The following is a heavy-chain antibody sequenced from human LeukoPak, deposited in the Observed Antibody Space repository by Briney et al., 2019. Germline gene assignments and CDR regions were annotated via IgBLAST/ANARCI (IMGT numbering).Heavy chain of an antibody. J-gene: IGHJ4*02. CDR1: GFTVSSNY. V-gene: IGHV3-53*01. D-gene: IGHD4-17*01. Sequence: GGSLRLSCAASGFTVSSNYMSWVRQAPGKGLEWVSVIYSGGSTYYADSVKGRFTISRDNSKNTLYLQMNSLRAEDTAVYYCARDSDYGDYSYWGQGTLVTVSS. CDR3: ARDSDYGDYSY. CDR2: IYSGGST.